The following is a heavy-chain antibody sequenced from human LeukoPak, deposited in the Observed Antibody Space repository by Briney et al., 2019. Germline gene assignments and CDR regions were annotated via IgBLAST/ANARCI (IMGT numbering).Heavy chain of an antibody. D-gene: IGHD3-10*01. V-gene: IGHV3-30-3*01. J-gene: IGHJ4*02. CDR1: GFTFSTYA. Sequence: GRSLRLSCAASGFTFSTYAIHWVRQAPGKGLEWVAVISFHEVNKYYVDSVRGRFTISRDNSKNTLYLQMNSLRAEDTAIYHCAGDAAYGSGSYLDYWGQGTLVTVS. CDR2: ISFHEVNK. CDR3: AGDAAYGSGSYLDY.